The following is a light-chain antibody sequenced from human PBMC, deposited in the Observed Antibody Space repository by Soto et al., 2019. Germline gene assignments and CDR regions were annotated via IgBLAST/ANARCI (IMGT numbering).Light chain of an antibody. CDR1: QTIRNS. CDR2: DAT. CDR3: QQNSNWPLT. J-gene: IGKJ4*01. Sequence: EIVLSQYPATLSLSPGERATLSCRASQTIRNSLAWYQQKPGQAPRLLVYDATKRATGIPARFSGSGYGTDFTLTISSLDPEDFAIYSCQQNSNWPLTFGGGTKLAIK. V-gene: IGKV3-11*01.